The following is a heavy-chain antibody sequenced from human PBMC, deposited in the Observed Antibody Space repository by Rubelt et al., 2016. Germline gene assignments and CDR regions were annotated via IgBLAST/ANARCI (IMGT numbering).Heavy chain of an antibody. J-gene: IGHJ4*02. D-gene: IGHD1-20*01. CDR1: GGSITVNSYY. Sequence: QLLLQESGPGLVKPSETLSLTCSVSGGSITVNSYYWGWVRQPPGKGLEWIGSIHSGGGTYYHPSLKSRVTISLDRSNNQFTLNLPSVSAADSAVYYCVRRYNDNWTEPGFDYWGQGTLVTVSS. V-gene: IGHV4-39*07. CDR3: VRRYNDNWTEPGFDY. CDR2: IHSGGGT.